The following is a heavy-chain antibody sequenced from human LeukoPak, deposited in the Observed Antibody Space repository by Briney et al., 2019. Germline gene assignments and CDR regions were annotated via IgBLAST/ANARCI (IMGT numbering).Heavy chain of an antibody. CDR3: ARVRVGLDYYYYYMDV. V-gene: IGHV3-66*01. CDR1: GFTVSSNY. CDR2: IYSGGST. J-gene: IGHJ6*03. Sequence: GGSLRLSCAVSGFTVSSNYMSWVRQAPGKGLEWVSVIYSGGSTYYADSVKGRFTISRDNSKNTLDLQMNSLRAEDTAVYYCARVRVGLDYYYYYMDVWGKGTTVTISS. D-gene: IGHD3-16*01.